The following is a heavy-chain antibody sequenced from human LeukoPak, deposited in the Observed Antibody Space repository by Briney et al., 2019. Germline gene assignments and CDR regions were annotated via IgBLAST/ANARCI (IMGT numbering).Heavy chain of an antibody. J-gene: IGHJ4*02. CDR3: ARGGGPMVRGVVRTIDY. D-gene: IGHD3-10*01. V-gene: IGHV1-18*01. CDR2: ISASNGNT. CDR1: GYTFTSYG. Sequence: ASVKVSCKASGYTFTSYGISWVRQAPGQGLEWMGWISASNGNTNYAQKLQGRVTMTTDTSTSTAYMELRSLRSDDTAVYYCARGGGPMVRGVVRTIDYWGQGTLVTVSS.